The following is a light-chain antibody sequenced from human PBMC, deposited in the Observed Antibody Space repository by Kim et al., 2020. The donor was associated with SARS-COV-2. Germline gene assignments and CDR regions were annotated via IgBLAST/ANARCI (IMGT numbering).Light chain of an antibody. CDR1: SSNIGAGYD. V-gene: IGLV1-40*01. Sequence: RFTSSCTGSSSNIGAGYDVHWYQQLPGTAPNLLIYGNSNRPSGVPDRFSGSKSGTSASLAITGLQAEDEADYYCQSYDSSLSGWVFGGGTQLTVL. CDR2: GNS. CDR3: QSYDSSLSGWV. J-gene: IGLJ3*02.